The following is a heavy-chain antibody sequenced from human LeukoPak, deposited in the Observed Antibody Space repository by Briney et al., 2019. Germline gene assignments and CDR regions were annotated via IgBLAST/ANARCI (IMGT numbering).Heavy chain of an antibody. J-gene: IGHJ3*02. CDR3: ARYWVHSSSYYYVAFDI. V-gene: IGHV3-7*01. CDR2: IKQDGSEK. CDR1: GFTFSSYW. Sequence: GGSLTLSCAASGFTFSSYWMSWVRQAPATGLEGVANIKQDGSEKYYVESVKGRFTICRDNAENSLYLQMNSLRAEDTAVYYGARYWVHSSSYYYVAFDIWGQGTMVTVSS. D-gene: IGHD3-22*01.